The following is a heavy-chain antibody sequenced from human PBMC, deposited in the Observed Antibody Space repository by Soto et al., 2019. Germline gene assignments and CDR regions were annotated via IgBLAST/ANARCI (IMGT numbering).Heavy chain of an antibody. CDR2: MNPNTGNS. CDR1: GYTFTSYD. CDR3: ARRAETNGWNGFGADKYYFDF. J-gene: IGHJ4*02. D-gene: IGHD1-1*01. V-gene: IGHV1-8*01. Sequence: ASVKVSCKAFGYTFTSYDIYWVRQATGQGLEWMGWMNPNTGNSAYAQKFQGRVTVTSDTSINTVHMELSSLRSEDTAVYYCARRAETNGWNGFGADKYYFDFWGQGTLVTVSS.